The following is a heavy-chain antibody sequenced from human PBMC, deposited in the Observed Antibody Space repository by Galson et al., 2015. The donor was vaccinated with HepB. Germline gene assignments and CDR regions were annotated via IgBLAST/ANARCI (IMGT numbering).Heavy chain of an antibody. Sequence: SLRLSCAASGFTFSSYGMHWVRQAPGKGLVWVSRINSDGSSTTYVDSVKGRFTISRDNAKNTLYLQMNSLRAEDTAVYYCASGYASSSMSSRTGFDYWGQGTLVTVSS. J-gene: IGHJ4*02. V-gene: IGHV3-74*01. D-gene: IGHD6-6*01. CDR1: GFTFSSYG. CDR3: ASGYASSSMSSRTGFDY. CDR2: INSDGSST.